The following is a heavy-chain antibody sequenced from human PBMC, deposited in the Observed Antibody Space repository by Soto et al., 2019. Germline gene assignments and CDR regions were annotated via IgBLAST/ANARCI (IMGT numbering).Heavy chain of an antibody. Sequence: GGSLRLSCAASGFTYSTYTMHWVRQAPGKGLEWVAVISYDGNNKFYADSVKGRFTISRDNSMNTLYLQMNSLRAEDTAVYYCARARSTAAGLFDYWGLGTLVTVSS. CDR1: GFTYSTYT. J-gene: IGHJ4*02. V-gene: IGHV3-30*14. D-gene: IGHD6-13*01. CDR2: ISYDGNNK. CDR3: ARARSTAAGLFDY.